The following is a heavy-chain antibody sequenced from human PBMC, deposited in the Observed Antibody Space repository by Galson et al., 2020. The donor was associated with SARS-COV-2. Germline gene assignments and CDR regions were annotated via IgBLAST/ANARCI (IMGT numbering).Heavy chain of an antibody. J-gene: IGHJ4*02. CDR1: GFTFSSYA. CDR3: ARGYDILTGYLYFDY. V-gene: IGHV3-30-3*01. CDR2: ISYDGSNK. Sequence: TGGSLRLSCAASGFTFSSYAMHWVRQAPGKGLEWVAVISYDGSNKYYADSVKGRFTISRDNSKNTLYLQMNSLRAEDTAVYYCARGYDILTGYLYFDYWGQGTLVTVSS. D-gene: IGHD3-9*01.